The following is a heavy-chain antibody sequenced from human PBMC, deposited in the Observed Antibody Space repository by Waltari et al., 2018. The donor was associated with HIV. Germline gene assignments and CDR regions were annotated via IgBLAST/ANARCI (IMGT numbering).Heavy chain of an antibody. J-gene: IGHJ5*02. D-gene: IGHD2-15*01. Sequence: QVQLQESGPGLVKPSGTLSLTCAVSGGSISSSNWWSWVRQPPGKGLEWIGEIYHSGSTNYNPSLKSRVTISVDKSKNQFSLKLSSVTAADTAVYYCARGGRCSGGSCYSNWFDPWGQGTLVTVSS. CDR1: GGSISSSNW. CDR3: ARGGRCSGGSCYSNWFDP. V-gene: IGHV4-4*02. CDR2: IYHSGST.